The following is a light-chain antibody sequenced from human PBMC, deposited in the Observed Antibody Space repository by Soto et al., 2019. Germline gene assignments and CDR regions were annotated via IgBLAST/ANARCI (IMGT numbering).Light chain of an antibody. J-gene: IGKJ1*01. CDR2: DAS. Sequence: DIQMTQSPSTLSASVGDRVTLTCRASQSISSWLAWYQQKPGKAPKLLIYDASTLETGVPSRFSGSGSGTEFTLTISSLQPEDFATYYCQQYNSYLRTFGQGTKVDIK. CDR3: QQYNSYLRT. CDR1: QSISSW. V-gene: IGKV1-5*01.